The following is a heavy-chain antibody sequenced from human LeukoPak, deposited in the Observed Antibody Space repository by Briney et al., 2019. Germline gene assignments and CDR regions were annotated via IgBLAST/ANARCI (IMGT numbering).Heavy chain of an antibody. V-gene: IGHV4-31*03. CDR2: IYYSGST. CDR3: ARVPYSSSAFDY. Sequence: PSQTLSLTCTVSGGSISSGGYYWSWIRQHPGKGLEWIGYIYYSGSTYYNPSLKSRVTISVDTSKNQFSLKLSPVTAADTAVYYCARVPYSSSAFDYWGQGTLVTVSS. J-gene: IGHJ4*02. CDR1: GGSISSGGYY. D-gene: IGHD6-6*01.